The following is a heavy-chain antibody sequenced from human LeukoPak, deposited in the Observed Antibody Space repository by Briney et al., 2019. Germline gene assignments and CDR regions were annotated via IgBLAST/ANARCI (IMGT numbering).Heavy chain of an antibody. Sequence: SETLSLTCTVSGGSLSNYYWSWIRQPPEKGLEWIGYIYYSGSTNYNPSLKSRLTTSVDTSKNQFSLKLSSVTAADTVVYYCARSYGDYITGAYAFDVWGQGTMVTVSS. D-gene: IGHD4-17*01. V-gene: IGHV4-59*08. CDR3: ARSYGDYITGAYAFDV. CDR2: IYYSGST. CDR1: GGSLSNYY. J-gene: IGHJ3*01.